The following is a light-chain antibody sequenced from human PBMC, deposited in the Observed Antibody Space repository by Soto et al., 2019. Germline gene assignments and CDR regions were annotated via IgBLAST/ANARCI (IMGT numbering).Light chain of an antibody. J-gene: IGKJ1*01. CDR3: QQYYSTLPT. CDR2: RAS. CDR1: QSVLYSSNNKNY. Sequence: DIVMTQSPDSLAVSLGERATINCKSSQSVLYSSNNKNYLAWYQQKPGQPPKLLIYRASTRESGVPDRFSGSGSGKDFTLTISSLQAEDGAVYYCQQYYSTLPTFGQGTKVEIK. V-gene: IGKV4-1*01.